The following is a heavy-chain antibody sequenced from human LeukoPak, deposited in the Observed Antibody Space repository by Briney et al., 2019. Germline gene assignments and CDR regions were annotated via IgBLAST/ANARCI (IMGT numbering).Heavy chain of an antibody. J-gene: IGHJ4*02. Sequence: SQTLSLTCAISGDSVSSNSAAWNWIRQSPSRGLEWLGRTYYRSKWFNDYAVSVESRITITPDTSKNQVSLQLNSMTPEDTAIYYCARSRHIEVADPRSIEYWGQGTLVTVSS. CDR1: GDSVSSNSAA. CDR2: TYYRSKWFN. CDR3: ARSRHIEVADPRSIEY. V-gene: IGHV6-1*01. D-gene: IGHD6-19*01.